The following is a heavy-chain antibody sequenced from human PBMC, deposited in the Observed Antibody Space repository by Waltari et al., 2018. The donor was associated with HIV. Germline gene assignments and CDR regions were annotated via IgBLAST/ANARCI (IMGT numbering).Heavy chain of an antibody. D-gene: IGHD3-22*01. V-gene: IGHV3-23*01. Sequence: EVQLFESGGGLVQQGGSLRVACAAPGTTFSPSATSWVRQAPGKGLEWVSSISGSGGSTYYADSVKGRFTVSRDNSKDTLFLQMNSLRAEDTALYYCAKEGIIVITDAFDIWGQGTMVIVSS. CDR2: ISGSGGST. J-gene: IGHJ3*02. CDR3: AKEGIIVITDAFDI. CDR1: GTTFSPSA.